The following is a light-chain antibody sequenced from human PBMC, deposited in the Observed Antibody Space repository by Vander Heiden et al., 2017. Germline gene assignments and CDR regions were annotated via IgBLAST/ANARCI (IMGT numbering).Light chain of an antibody. CDR3: QAWDSSVV. CDR1: KWGDKY. CDR2: QDS. V-gene: IGLV3-1*01. Sequence: SSELTQPPSVSVSPGQTASITCSGDKWGDKYACWYQQKPAQSPVLVIYQDSKRPSGIPERFSGSNSGNTATLTISGTQAMDEADYYCQAWDSSVVFGGGTKLTVL. J-gene: IGLJ2*01.